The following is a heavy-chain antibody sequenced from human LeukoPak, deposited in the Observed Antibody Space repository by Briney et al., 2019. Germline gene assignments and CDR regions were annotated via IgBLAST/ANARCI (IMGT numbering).Heavy chain of an antibody. CDR2: ISGSGGST. CDR1: GFTFSSYS. Sequence: PGGSLRLSCAASGFTFSSYSMNWVRQAPGKGLEWVSAISGSGGSTYYADSVKGRFTISRDNSKNTLYLQMNSLRAEDTAVYYCARDLYYDSSGYYYVLGYWGQGTLVTVSS. V-gene: IGHV3-23*01. D-gene: IGHD3-22*01. J-gene: IGHJ4*02. CDR3: ARDLYYDSSGYYYVLGY.